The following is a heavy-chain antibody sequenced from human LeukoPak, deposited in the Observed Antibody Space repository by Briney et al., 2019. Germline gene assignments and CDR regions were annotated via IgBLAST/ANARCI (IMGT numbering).Heavy chain of an antibody. Sequence: GGSLRLSCAASGFTFSSYWMSWVRQAPGKGLEWVANIKQDGSEKYYVDSVKGRFTISRDNAKNSLYLQMNSLRAEDTAVYYCARSLSYYYDSSGYHAFDIWGQGTMVTVSS. CDR3: ARSLSYYYDSSGYHAFDI. V-gene: IGHV3-7*01. CDR2: IKQDGSEK. D-gene: IGHD3-22*01. CDR1: GFTFSSYW. J-gene: IGHJ3*02.